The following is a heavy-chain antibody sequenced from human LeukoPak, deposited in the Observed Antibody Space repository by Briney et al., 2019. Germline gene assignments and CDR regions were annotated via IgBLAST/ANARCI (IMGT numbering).Heavy chain of an antibody. D-gene: IGHD5-12*01. V-gene: IGHV3-21*01. CDR1: GFTFSSYS. J-gene: IGHJ3*02. CDR3: ARVSSGNSGYLYPDAFDI. CDR2: ISSSSSYI. Sequence: PGGSLRLSCAASGFTFSSYSMNWVRQAPGKGLEWVSSISSSSSYIYYADSVKGRFTISRDNAKNSLYLQMNSLRAEDTAVYYCARVSSGNSGYLYPDAFDIWGQGTMVTVSS.